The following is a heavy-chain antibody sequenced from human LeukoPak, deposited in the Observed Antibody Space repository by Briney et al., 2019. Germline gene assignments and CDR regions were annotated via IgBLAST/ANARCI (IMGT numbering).Heavy chain of an antibody. V-gene: IGHV4-61*02. J-gene: IGHJ6*03. CDR1: GGSISSGSYY. D-gene: IGHD6-19*01. CDR3: ARDLGQWLGDSYYYYMDV. CDR2: IYNSGST. Sequence: SETLSLTCTVSGGSISSGSYYWSWIRQPAGKRLEWIGRIYNSGSTTYNPSLKSRVTISIDTSKNQLSLKVSSVTAAETAVYFCARDLGQWLGDSYYYYMDVWGKGTTVTISS.